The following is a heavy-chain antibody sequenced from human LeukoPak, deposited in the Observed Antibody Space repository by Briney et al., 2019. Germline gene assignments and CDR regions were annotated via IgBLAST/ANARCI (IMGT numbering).Heavy chain of an antibody. J-gene: IGHJ6*03. Sequence: PGGSLRLSCAASGFTSSGSAMHWVRQASGKGLEWVGRIRSKANSYATAYAASVKGRFTISRDDSKNTAYLQMNSPKTEDTAVYYCTSNKWLRLELYYYYYYMDVWGKGTTVTVSS. CDR3: TSNKWLRLELYYYYYYMDV. CDR1: GFTSSGSA. D-gene: IGHD5-12*01. CDR2: IRSKANSYAT. V-gene: IGHV3-73*01.